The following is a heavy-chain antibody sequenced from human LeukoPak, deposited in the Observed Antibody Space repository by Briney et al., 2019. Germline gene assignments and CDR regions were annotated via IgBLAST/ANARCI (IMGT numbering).Heavy chain of an antibody. Sequence: ASVKVSCKASGYTFTGYYMHWVRQAPGQGLEWMGWINPNSGGTNYAQKFQGRVTMTRDTSISTAYMELSRLRSDDTAVYYCARDSVHAGDIAAAGNYYYYYGMDVWGQGTTVTVSS. D-gene: IGHD6-13*01. CDR2: INPNSGGT. CDR3: ARDSVHAGDIAAAGNYYYYYGMDV. J-gene: IGHJ6*02. CDR1: GYTFTGYY. V-gene: IGHV1-2*02.